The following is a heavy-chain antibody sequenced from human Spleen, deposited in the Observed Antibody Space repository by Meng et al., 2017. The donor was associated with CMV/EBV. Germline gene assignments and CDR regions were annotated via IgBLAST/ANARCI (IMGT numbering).Heavy chain of an antibody. CDR1: TSYD. J-gene: IGHJ6*02. Sequence: TSYDINGVRQATGQGLEWMGWMNPNSGNTGYAQKFQGRVTMTRNTSISTAYMELSSLRSEDTAVYYCARGSRTIFGVHLPGYYGMDVWGQGTTVTVSS. CDR3: ARGSRTIFGVHLPGYYGMDV. V-gene: IGHV1-8*01. D-gene: IGHD3-3*01. CDR2: MNPNSGNT.